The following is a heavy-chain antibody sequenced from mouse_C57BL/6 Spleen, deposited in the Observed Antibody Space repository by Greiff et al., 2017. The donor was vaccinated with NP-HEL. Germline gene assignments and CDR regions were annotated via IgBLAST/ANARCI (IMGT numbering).Heavy chain of an antibody. V-gene: IGHV14-4*01. Sequence: VTLKVSGAELVRPGASVKLSCTASGFNIKDDYMHWVKQRPEQGLEWIGWIDPENGDTEYASKFQGKATITADTSSNTAYLQLSSLTSEDTAVYYCTRNYYGSSSYYAMDYWGQGTSVTVSS. D-gene: IGHD1-1*01. CDR3: TRNYYGSSSYYAMDY. J-gene: IGHJ4*01. CDR2: IDPENGDT. CDR1: GFNIKDDY.